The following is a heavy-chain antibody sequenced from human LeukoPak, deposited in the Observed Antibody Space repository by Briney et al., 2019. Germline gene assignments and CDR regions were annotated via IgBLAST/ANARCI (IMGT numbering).Heavy chain of an antibody. CDR2: IKQDGSEK. D-gene: IGHD3-22*01. CDR3: ARDKGDYDTSGSLFVF. CDR1: GFTLGRYW. V-gene: IGHV3-7*03. Sequence: GGSLRLSCAASGFTLGRYWMRWVRQVPRKGLEWVANIKQDGSEKYCVDSVKGRFTISRDNAKNSLYLQMNSLRAEDTAVYYCARDKGDYDTSGSLFVFGGQGTLVTVSS. J-gene: IGHJ4*02.